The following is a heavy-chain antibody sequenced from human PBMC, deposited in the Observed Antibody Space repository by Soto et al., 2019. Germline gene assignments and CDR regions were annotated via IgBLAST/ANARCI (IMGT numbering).Heavy chain of an antibody. V-gene: IGHV3-9*01. Sequence: PGRSLKISCASYGFTFAYYAMHWARQAPGKGMEWVSGIDWNSGNIDYADSVKGRFTISRDNAMNSLYLQMNSLRPEDTALYYCANDLEPEPGYGLEGWGQRNTVTVAS. CDR1: GFTFAYYA. D-gene: IGHD5-12*01. J-gene: IGHJ6*02. CDR2: IDWNSGNI. CDR3: ANDLEPEPGYGLEG.